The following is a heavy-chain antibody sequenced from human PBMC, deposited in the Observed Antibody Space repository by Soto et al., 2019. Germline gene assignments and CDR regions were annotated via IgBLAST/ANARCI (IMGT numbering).Heavy chain of an antibody. CDR1: GFTFSSYS. J-gene: IGHJ6*02. CDR3: ARDWNIDNYYDYYGMDV. CDR2: ISDNSDSI. V-gene: IGHV3-48*02. Sequence: GGSLRLSCAASGFTFSSYSLNWVRQAPGKGLQWVSYISDNSDSIHYADSVKGRFTISRDNAKNSLYLQMNSLRDEDTAVYFCARDWNIDNYYDYYGMDVWGQGTTVTVSS. D-gene: IGHD1-1*01.